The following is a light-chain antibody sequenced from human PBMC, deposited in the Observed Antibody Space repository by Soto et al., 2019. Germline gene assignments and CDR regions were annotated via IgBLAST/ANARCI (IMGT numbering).Light chain of an antibody. CDR2: DNN. J-gene: IGLJ3*02. V-gene: IGLV1-51*01. CDR1: SSNIGNNY. Sequence: QSVLTQPPSLSAAPGQTVTISCSGGSSNIGNNYVSWYQQVAGTTPKLLIFDNNKRPSGIPDRFSGSKSGTSATLGIAGLQTGDAADYYCATWGSSLSAWLFGGGTKVTVL. CDR3: ATWGSSLSAWL.